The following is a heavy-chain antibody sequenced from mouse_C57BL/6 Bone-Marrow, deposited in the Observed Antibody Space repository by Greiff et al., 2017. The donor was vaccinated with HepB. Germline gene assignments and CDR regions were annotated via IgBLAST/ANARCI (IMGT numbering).Heavy chain of an antibody. Sequence: QVQLQQPGAELVKPGASVKMSCKASGYTFTSYWITWVKQRPGQGLEWIGDIYPGSGSTNYNEKFKSKATLTVDTSSSTAYMQLGILTSEDSAVYYCARRPTGTWRDYAMDYWGQGTSVTVSS. CDR3: ARRPTGTWRDYAMDY. D-gene: IGHD4-1*02. J-gene: IGHJ4*01. CDR2: IYPGSGST. V-gene: IGHV1-55*01. CDR1: GYTFTSYW.